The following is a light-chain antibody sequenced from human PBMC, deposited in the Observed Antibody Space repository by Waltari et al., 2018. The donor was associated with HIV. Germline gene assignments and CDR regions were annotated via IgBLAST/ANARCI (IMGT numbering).Light chain of an antibody. Sequence: DIQMTQSPSSLSAFVGDSFTITCRASQGIGIYLAWFQQKPGKVPKLLISGASTLQSGVPSRFSDSGSGTDFALTISSLQPEDVASYYCQKYNSAPFTFGPGTKVDLK. CDR1: QGIGIY. CDR2: GAS. J-gene: IGKJ3*01. CDR3: QKYNSAPFT. V-gene: IGKV1-27*01.